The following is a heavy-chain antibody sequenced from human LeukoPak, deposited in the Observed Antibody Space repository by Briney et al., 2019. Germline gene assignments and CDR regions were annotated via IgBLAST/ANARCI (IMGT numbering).Heavy chain of an antibody. CDR1: GGSFSGYY. CDR3: ARGRGDGYNPGIDY. Sequence: SETLSLTCAVYGGSFSGYYWSWIRQPPGKGLEWIGEINHSGSTNYNPSLKSRATISADTSKNQFSLKLSSVTAADTAVYYCARGRGDGYNPGIDYWGQGTLVTVSS. D-gene: IGHD5-24*01. CDR2: INHSGST. J-gene: IGHJ4*02. V-gene: IGHV4-34*01.